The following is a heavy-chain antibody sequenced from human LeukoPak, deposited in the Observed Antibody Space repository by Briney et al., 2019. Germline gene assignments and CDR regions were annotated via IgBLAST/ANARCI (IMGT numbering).Heavy chain of an antibody. Sequence: GGSLRLSCADSQFAFNSYWRKWVRQAPGRGLEWMANIQQAGSEKNYVDLVMGRFTISRDNAKNSVYLQMDSLIAEDTAVYFCARGNTGYGNFDYWGQGILVTVSS. CDR2: IQQAGSEK. J-gene: IGHJ4*02. V-gene: IGHV3-7*01. CDR3: ARGNTGYGNFDY. D-gene: IGHD5-12*01. CDR1: QFAFNSYW.